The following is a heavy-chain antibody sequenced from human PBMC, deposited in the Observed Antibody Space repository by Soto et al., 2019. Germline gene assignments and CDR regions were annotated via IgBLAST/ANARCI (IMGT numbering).Heavy chain of an antibody. J-gene: IGHJ5*02. V-gene: IGHV3-48*02. D-gene: IGHD3-10*01. CDR2: ISSSSSTI. CDR1: GFTFSSYS. CDR3: ARGEGSGSYGPPNWFDP. Sequence: EVQLLESGGGLVQPGGSLRLSCAASGFTFSSYSMNWVRQAPGKGLEWVSYISSSSSTIYYADSVKGRFTISRDNAKNSLYLQMNSLRDEDTAVYYCARGEGSGSYGPPNWFDPWGQGTLVTVSS.